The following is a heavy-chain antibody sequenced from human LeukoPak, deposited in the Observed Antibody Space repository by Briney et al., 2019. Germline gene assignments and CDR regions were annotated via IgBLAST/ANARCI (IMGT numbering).Heavy chain of an antibody. D-gene: IGHD4-17*01. CDR1: GFTFSNFW. J-gene: IGHJ3*02. Sequence: GGSLRLSCAASGFTFSNFWMNWVRQAPGKGLEWVANIKQDGSVKHYVDSVKGRFTISRDNSKNTLYLQVNSLRAEDTAVYYCARATVTTATDAFDIWGQGTMVTVSS. CDR2: IKQDGSVK. V-gene: IGHV3-7*01. CDR3: ARATVTTATDAFDI.